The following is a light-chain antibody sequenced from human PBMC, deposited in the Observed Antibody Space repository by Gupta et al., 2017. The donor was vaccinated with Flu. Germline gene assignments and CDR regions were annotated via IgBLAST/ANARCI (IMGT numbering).Light chain of an antibody. CDR2: DKN. J-gene: IGLJ2*01. CDR1: SRSIASNY. Sequence: FLLTRPHSVSESPGKTVTIPCTRSSRSIASNYVQWYQQRPGSAPPTVFDDKNQSPSGAPDRFSCATDSSSTSALLSISGQKADDEAYYYCPSYDSSNRVVFGGGTKLTVL. CDR3: PSYDSSNRVV. V-gene: IGLV6-57*03.